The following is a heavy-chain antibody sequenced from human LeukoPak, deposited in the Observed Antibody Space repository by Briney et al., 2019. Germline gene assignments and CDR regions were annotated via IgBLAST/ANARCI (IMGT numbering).Heavy chain of an antibody. J-gene: IGHJ4*02. CDR3: ARAKRMFADY. Sequence: GGSLRLSCAASGFTFSSYAMHWVRQAPGKGLEWVAVISYDGSNKYYADSVKGRFTISRDNSKNTLYLQMNSLRAEDTAVYYCARAKRMFADYWGQGTLVTVSS. CDR1: GFTFSSYA. D-gene: IGHD3-10*02. CDR2: ISYDGSNK. V-gene: IGHV3-30*04.